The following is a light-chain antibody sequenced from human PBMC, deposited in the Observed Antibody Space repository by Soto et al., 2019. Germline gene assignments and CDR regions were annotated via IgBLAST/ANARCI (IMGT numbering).Light chain of an antibody. CDR2: DVS. J-gene: IGLJ1*01. V-gene: IGLV2-14*03. Sequence: LTQRGARSGSPGQSITISCTGTRSDIGTYNYLSWYQQHPGKAPRLVISDVSNRPSGVSNRFSGSKSGNTASLTITGLQSEDEADYYCMSYTTTSSFVFGSGTKVTVL. CDR1: RSDIGTYNY. CDR3: MSYTTTSSFV.